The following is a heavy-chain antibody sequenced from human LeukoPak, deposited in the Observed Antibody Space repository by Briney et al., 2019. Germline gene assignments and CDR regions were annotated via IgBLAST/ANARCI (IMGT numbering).Heavy chain of an antibody. V-gene: IGHV1-8*03. CDR2: MNPNSGHT. J-gene: IGHJ6*03. D-gene: IGHD3-3*01. CDR1: GYTFSSSD. Sequence: ASVKVSCKASGYTFSSSDINWVRQATGQGLEWMGWMNPNSGHTGYAQKFQGRITFTRNTSISTAYMELSSLRPEDTAVYFCARGVDYALWSDSSYQFYYMDVWGKGATVTASS. CDR3: ARGVDYALWSDSSYQFYYMDV.